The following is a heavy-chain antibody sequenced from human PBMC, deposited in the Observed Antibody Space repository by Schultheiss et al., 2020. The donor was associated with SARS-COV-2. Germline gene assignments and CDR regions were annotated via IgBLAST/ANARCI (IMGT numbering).Heavy chain of an antibody. J-gene: IGHJ4*02. Sequence: GGSLRLSFAASGFTFSSYGMHWVRQAPGKGLEWVAVISYDGSNKYYADSVKGRFTISRDNSKNTLYLQMNSLRAEDTAVYYCARDYYGHFDFWGQGTLVTVSS. D-gene: IGHD3-22*01. CDR2: ISYDGSNK. CDR1: GFTFSSYG. CDR3: ARDYYGHFDF. V-gene: IGHV3-30*03.